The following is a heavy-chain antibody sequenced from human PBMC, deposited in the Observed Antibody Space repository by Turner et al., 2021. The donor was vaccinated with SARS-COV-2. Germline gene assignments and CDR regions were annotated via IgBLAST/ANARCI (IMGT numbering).Heavy chain of an antibody. CDR2: ISYDGDNK. J-gene: IGHJ4*02. D-gene: IGHD1-26*01. CDR1: GFTFSSYA. V-gene: IGHV3-30*04. Sequence: QVQLVESGGGVVQTGRSLRHYCAASGFTFSSYAMYWVRQAPGKGLEWVAVISYDGDNKYYADSVKGRFTISRDNSKNTLYLQMNSLRAEDTAVYYCARPHSGSYSAYFDYWGQGTLVTVSS. CDR3: ARPHSGSYSAYFDY.